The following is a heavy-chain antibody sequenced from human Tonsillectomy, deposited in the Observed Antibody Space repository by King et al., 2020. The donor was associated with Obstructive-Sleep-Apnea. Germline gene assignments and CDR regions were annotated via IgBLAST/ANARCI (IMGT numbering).Heavy chain of an antibody. J-gene: IGHJ2*01. V-gene: IGHV3-11*01. D-gene: IGHD4-23*01. CDR3: ANHNYVAHSWVRDWYVDL. CDR2: ISSSSSTI. Sequence: VQLVESGGDLVKPGGSLRLSCAASGFTFSDYFMTWIRQAPGKGPEWVSYISSSSSTIYYADSVKGRFAISRDNAKNSLYLQMNSLRAEDTAVYYCANHNYVAHSWVRDWYVDLWGRGTLVTVSS. CDR1: GFTFSDYF.